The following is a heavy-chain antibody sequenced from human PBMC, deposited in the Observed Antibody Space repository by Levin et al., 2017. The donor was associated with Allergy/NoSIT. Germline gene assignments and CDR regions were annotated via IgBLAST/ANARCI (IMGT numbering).Heavy chain of an antibody. V-gene: IGHV2-70*04. CDR2: IDWEDGK. CDR1: GFSLSAIDVR. Sequence: SGPTLVKPTQTLTLTCSFSGFSLSAIDVRVGWVRQTPGKALEWLARIDWEDGKFYNPSLKTRLTISRDTSRNQVVLTMTNMDPMDTATYFCTRDPCTGGSCPYYFDSWGQGTLVTVSS. D-gene: IGHD2-15*01. J-gene: IGHJ4*02. CDR3: TRDPCTGGSCPYYFDS.